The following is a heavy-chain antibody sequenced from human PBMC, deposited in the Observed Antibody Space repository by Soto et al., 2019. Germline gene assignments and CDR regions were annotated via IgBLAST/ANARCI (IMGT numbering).Heavy chain of an antibody. CDR1: GVTFSNYG. Sequence: QVPLVESGGGVVQPGRSLRLSCAASGVTFSNYGMHWVRQAPGKGLEWVAVVSNDGRNKYHADSVKGRFTISRDNSKNTLYLQMNSLRAEDTAVYYCAKDKDLGAAGYYFDYWGQGTLVTVSS. D-gene: IGHD6-13*01. CDR2: VSNDGRNK. V-gene: IGHV3-30*18. CDR3: AKDKDLGAAGYYFDY. J-gene: IGHJ4*02.